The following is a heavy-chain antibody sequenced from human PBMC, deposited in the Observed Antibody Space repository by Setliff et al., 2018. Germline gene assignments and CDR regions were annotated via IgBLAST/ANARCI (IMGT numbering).Heavy chain of an antibody. D-gene: IGHD1-26*01. CDR3: ARVKVIVGATPRTYYMDV. CDR1: GYTFTTYY. Sequence: ASVKVSCKASGYTFTTYYMHWVRQAPGQGLEWMGIINPIGGGTGYAEKFQGRVTMTRDTSTSTVYMQLSSLRFEDTAVYYCARVKVIVGATPRTYYMDVWGKGTTVTVSS. CDR2: INPIGGGT. J-gene: IGHJ6*03. V-gene: IGHV1-46*01.